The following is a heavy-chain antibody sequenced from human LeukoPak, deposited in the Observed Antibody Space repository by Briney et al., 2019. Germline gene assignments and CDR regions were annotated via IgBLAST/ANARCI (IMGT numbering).Heavy chain of an antibody. CDR2: ISSGSKYI. J-gene: IGHJ4*02. CDR1: VFTFSSYS. CDR3: ARALSYSYGSMDF. V-gene: IGHV3-21*01. D-gene: IGHD5-18*01. Sequence: GGSLRLSCAASVFTFSSYSMIWVRQAPGKGLEWVSSISSGSKYIYNADSVKGRFTISRDNAKNSLYLQMNSLRAEDTAVYYCARALSYSYGSMDFWGQGTLVIVSS.